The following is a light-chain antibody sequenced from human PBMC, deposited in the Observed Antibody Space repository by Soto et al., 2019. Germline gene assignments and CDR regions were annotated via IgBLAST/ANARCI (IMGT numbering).Light chain of an antibody. CDR3: AVWDDSLSGMI. CDR1: SSNIGTNT. CDR2: NNN. Sequence: QSALTQPPSASGTPGQRVTISCSGSSSNIGTNTVDWYQHLPGTDPKVLIFNNNQRPSGVPDRFSGSKSGTSASLAISGLQSEDEAHYYCAVWDDSLSGMIFGGGTKLTVL. J-gene: IGLJ2*01. V-gene: IGLV1-44*01.